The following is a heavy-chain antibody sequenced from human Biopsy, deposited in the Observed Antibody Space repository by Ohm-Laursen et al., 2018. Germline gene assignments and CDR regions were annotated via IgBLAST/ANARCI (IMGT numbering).Heavy chain of an antibody. D-gene: IGHD3-16*01. CDR1: GYTFNAYY. Sequence: ASVKVSCKASGYTFNAYYIHWMRQAPGPGLEWMGWINPATGETRYAQRFQGRVTMTRDTSVTTAYMQLSSLTSDDTALYYCSKPAGGVSTIGFDPWGQGTQVIVSS. CDR3: SKPAGGVSTIGFDP. V-gene: IGHV1-2*02. CDR2: INPATGET. J-gene: IGHJ5*02.